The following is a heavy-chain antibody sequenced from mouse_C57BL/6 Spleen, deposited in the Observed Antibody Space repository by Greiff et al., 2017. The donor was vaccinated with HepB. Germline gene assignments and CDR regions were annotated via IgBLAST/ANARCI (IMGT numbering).Heavy chain of an antibody. CDR1: GYTFTSYT. Sequence: VQLQQSGAELARPGASVKMSCKASGYTFTSYTMHWVKQRPGQGLEWIGYINPSSGYTKYNQKFKDKATLTADKSSSTAYRQLSSLTSEYSAVYYCAKGDGYCLDYWGQGTTLTVSS. CDR2: INPSSGYT. J-gene: IGHJ2*01. D-gene: IGHD2-3*01. V-gene: IGHV1-4*01. CDR3: AKGDGYCLDY.